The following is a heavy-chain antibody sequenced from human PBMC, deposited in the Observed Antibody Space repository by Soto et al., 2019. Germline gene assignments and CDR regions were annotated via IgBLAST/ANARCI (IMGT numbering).Heavy chain of an antibody. Sequence: PGEALKISWRGTGYNFTKNWIGWVRQMPGKGLELMVIIYTGDSETRYSQSFQGQVAIQVEKSKNTDYLHWRSLKAPDTAIYYCFILYGAGSRGFDXWGPGTLVTVSX. D-gene: IGHD2-8*01. V-gene: IGHV5-51*01. CDR2: IYTGDSET. CDR1: GYNFTKNW. CDR3: FILYGAGSRGFDX. J-gene: IGHJ4*02.